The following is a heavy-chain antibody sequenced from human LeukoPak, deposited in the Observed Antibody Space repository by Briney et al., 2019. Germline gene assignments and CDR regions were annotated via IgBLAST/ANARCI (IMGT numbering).Heavy chain of an antibody. CDR2: ISYDGSNK. D-gene: IGHD1-1*01. V-gene: IGHV3-30*04. J-gene: IGHJ3*02. CDR3: ARDERNAFDI. CDR1: GFTFSSYA. Sequence: GRSLRLSCAASGFTFSSYAMHWVRQAPGKGLEWVAVISYDGSNKYYADSVKGRFTISRDNSKNTLYLQMNSLRAEGTAVYYCARDERNAFDIWGQGTMVTVSS.